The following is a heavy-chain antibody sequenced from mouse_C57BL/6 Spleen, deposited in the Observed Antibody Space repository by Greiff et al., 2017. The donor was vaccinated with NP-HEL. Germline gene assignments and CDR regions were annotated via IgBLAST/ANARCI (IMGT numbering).Heavy chain of an antibody. CDR3: AYGSGYPYAMDY. V-gene: IGHV1-64*01. Sequence: QVQLQQPGAELVKPGASVKLSCKASGYTFTSYWMHWVKQRPGQGLEWIGMIHPNSGSTNYNEKFKSKATLTVDTSSSTAYMQLSSLTSEDSAVYDCAYGSGYPYAMDYWGQGTSVTVSS. CDR2: IHPNSGST. CDR1: GYTFTSYW. J-gene: IGHJ4*01. D-gene: IGHD1-1*01.